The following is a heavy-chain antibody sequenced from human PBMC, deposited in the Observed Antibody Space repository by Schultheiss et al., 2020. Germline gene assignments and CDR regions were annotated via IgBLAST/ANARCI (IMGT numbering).Heavy chain of an antibody. J-gene: IGHJ6*02. V-gene: IGHV1-18*01. CDR1: GYTFTSYG. D-gene: IGHD1-26*01. CDR2: ISAYNGNT. CDR3: ARDQAEWELPPEGHYYYGMDV. Sequence: ASVKVSCKASGYTFTSYGISWVRQAPGQGLEWMGWISAYNGNTNYAQKLQGRVTMTTDTSTSTAYMELRSLRSDDTAVYYCARDQAEWELPPEGHYYYGMDVWGQGTTVTVSS.